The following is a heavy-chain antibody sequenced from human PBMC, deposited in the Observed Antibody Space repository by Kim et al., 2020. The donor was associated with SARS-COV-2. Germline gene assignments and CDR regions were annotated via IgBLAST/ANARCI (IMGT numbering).Heavy chain of an antibody. CDR3: ARVTTTGTTNGDY. J-gene: IGHJ4*02. CDR2: INAGNGNT. D-gene: IGHD1-1*01. CDR1: GYTFTSYA. V-gene: IGHV1-3*01. Sequence: ASVKVSCKASGYTFTSYAMHWVRQAPGQRLEWMGWINAGNGNTKYSQKFQGRVTITRDTSASTAYMELSSLRSEDTAVYYCARVTTTGTTNGDYWGQGTLVTVSS.